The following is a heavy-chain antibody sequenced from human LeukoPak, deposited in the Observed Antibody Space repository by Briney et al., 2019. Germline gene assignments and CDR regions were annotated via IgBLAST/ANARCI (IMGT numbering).Heavy chain of an antibody. CDR1: GFTFSSYG. CDR3: SIDKLELRQFDY. CDR2: IWYDGSNA. D-gene: IGHD1-7*01. J-gene: IGHJ4*02. Sequence: GSLRLSCVASGFTFSSYGMHWVRQAPGKGLEWVAVIWYDGSNAYYVDSVKGRFTISRDDSKNTLYLQMNSLKIEDAAVYYCSIDKLELRQFDYWGQGTLVTVSS. V-gene: IGHV3-33*01.